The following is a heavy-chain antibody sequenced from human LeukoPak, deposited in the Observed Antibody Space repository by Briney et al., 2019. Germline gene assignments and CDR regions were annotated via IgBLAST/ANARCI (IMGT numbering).Heavy chain of an antibody. J-gene: IGHJ4*02. CDR3: ARLVSSSWIDY. V-gene: IGHV4-4*09. CDR1: GGSISSYY. D-gene: IGHD6-13*01. Sequence: PSETLSLTCTVSGGSISSYYWSWIRQPPGKGLEWIGYIYTSGSTNYNPSLKSRVTISVDTSENQFSLKLSSVTAADTAVYYRARLVSSSWIDYWGQGTLVTVSS. CDR2: IYTSGST.